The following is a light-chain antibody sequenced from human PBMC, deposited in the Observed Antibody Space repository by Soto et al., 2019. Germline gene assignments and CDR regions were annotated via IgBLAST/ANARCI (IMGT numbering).Light chain of an antibody. J-gene: IGLJ3*02. Sequence: SYELTQPPSLSVTPGKTATITCGGNNIGSESVHWYQQKPGQAPVLVIYYDSDRPSGIPERFSGSNSGNTATLTISRVEAGDEADYYCQVWDSSSDHPDWVFGGGTKLTVL. V-gene: IGLV3-21*04. CDR3: QVWDSSSDHPDWV. CDR2: YDS. CDR1: NIGSES.